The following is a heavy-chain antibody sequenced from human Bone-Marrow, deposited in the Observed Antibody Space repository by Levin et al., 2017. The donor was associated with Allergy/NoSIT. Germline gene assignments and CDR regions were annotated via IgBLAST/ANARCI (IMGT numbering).Heavy chain of an antibody. D-gene: IGHD3-10*01. V-gene: IGHV3-53*01. CDR3: ARDWPFGSGPYDAFDI. CDR2: IYTGGTT. Sequence: GGSLRLSCTASGFTMSTNYMSWVRQAPGKGLEWVSLIYTGGTTYYADSVKGRFTISRDNSKNTLFLQMNSLSAEDTAMYYCARDWPFGSGPYDAFDIWGPGTMVTVSS. CDR1: GFTMSTNY. J-gene: IGHJ3*02.